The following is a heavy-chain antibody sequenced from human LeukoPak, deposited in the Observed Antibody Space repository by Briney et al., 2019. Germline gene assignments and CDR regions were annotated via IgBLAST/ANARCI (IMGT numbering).Heavy chain of an antibody. CDR3: ARAGLYNWNYEGTAYFDY. Sequence: GGSLRLSCAASGFTFSSYAMNWVRQAPGKRLEWVSSIIGSGRDTYYADSVRGRITISRDNSKNTVYLQMNSLRAEDTALYYCARAGLYNWNYEGTAYFDYWGQGTLVTVS. J-gene: IGHJ4*02. D-gene: IGHD1-7*01. CDR2: IIGSGRDT. V-gene: IGHV3-23*01. CDR1: GFTFSSYA.